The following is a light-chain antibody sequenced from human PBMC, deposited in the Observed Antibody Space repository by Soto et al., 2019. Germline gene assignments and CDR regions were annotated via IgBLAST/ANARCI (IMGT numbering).Light chain of an antibody. Sequence: QSALTQPASVSGSPGQSISISCTGTSSDVGAYNYVSWYQHHPGRAPKLMIYDVTNRPSGVSNRFSGSKSGNTASLTISGLQAEDEADYYCSSFTVSSTRVFGSGTKLTVL. V-gene: IGLV2-14*03. J-gene: IGLJ1*01. CDR3: SSFTVSSTRV. CDR2: DVT. CDR1: SSDVGAYNY.